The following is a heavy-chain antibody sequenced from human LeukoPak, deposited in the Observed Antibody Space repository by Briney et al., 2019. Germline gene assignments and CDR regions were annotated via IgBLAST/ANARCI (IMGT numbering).Heavy chain of an antibody. CDR1: GYTFTGRY. D-gene: IGHD3-10*01. J-gene: IGHJ6*03. CDR2: INPNSGDT. CDR3: ARDRGDGYNYYLDV. V-gene: IGHV1-2*02. Sequence: GASVKVSCKASGYTFTGRYLYWVRQAPGQGLEWMGLINPNSGDTNYAQEFQGRVTMTRDTSISTAYMELSMLRSDDTAVYFCARDRGDGYNYYLDVWGKGTTVTVSS.